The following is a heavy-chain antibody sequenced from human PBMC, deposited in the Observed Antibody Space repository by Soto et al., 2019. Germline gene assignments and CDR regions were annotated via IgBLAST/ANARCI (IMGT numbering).Heavy chain of an antibody. CDR2: ISGSGGST. Sequence: EVQLLESGGGLVQPGGSLRLSCAASGFTFSSYAMSWVRQAPGKGLEWVSAISGSGGSTYYADSVKGRFTISRDNSKNTLYLQLNSLRAEDTAVYYCAKALFGSGYLHPWGQGTLVTVSS. CDR1: GFTFSSYA. D-gene: IGHD3-22*01. CDR3: AKALFGSGYLHP. J-gene: IGHJ5*02. V-gene: IGHV3-23*01.